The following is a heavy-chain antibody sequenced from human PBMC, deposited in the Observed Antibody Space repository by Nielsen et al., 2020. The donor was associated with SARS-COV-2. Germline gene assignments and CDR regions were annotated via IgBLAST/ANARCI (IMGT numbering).Heavy chain of an antibody. D-gene: IGHD5-24*01. Sequence: SVKVSCKASGGTFSSYAISWVRQAPGQGLEWMGGIIPIFGTANYAQKFQGRVTITADESTSTAYMELSSLRSEDTAVYYCARRRDGYNSLDYWGQGTPVTVSS. CDR2: IIPIFGTA. CDR1: GGTFSSYA. J-gene: IGHJ4*02. V-gene: IGHV1-69*13. CDR3: ARRRDGYNSLDY.